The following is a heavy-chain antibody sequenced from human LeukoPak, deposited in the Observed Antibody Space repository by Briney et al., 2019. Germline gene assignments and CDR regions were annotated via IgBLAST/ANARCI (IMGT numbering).Heavy chain of an antibody. CDR1: GGSFSGYY. J-gene: IGHJ4*02. CDR3: ARVRTYDYVWGSYRFWDY. V-gene: IGHV4-34*01. CDR2: INHSGST. D-gene: IGHD3-16*02. Sequence: PSETLSLTCAVYGGSFSGYYWSWLRQPPGKGLEWIGEINHSGSTNYNPSLKSRVAISVDTSKNQFSLKLSSVTAADTAVYYCARVRTYDYVWGSYRFWDYWGQGTLVTVSS.